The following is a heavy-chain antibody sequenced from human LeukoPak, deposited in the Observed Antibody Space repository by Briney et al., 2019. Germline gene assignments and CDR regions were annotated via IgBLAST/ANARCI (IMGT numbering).Heavy chain of an antibody. D-gene: IGHD3-10*01. V-gene: IGHV3-23*01. CDR1: GFTFSSYA. J-gene: IGHJ4*02. CDR2: ISGSGGST. Sequence: PGGSLRLPCAASGFTFSSYAMSWVRQAPGKGLEWVSAISGSGGSTYYADSVKGRFTISRDNSKNTLYLQMNSLRAEDTAVYYCAKDATPYGSGRHYFDYWGQGTLVTVSS. CDR3: AKDATPYGSGRHYFDY.